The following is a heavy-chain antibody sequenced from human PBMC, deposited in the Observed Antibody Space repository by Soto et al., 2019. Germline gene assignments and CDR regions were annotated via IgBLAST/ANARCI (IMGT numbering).Heavy chain of an antibody. J-gene: IGHJ3*02. CDR3: ASLDDYGDYDGSLFAFDI. CDR2: INHSGST. V-gene: IGHV4-34*01. D-gene: IGHD4-17*01. Sequence: SETLSLTCAVYGGSFSGYYWSWIRQPPGKGLEWIGEINHSGSTNYNPSLKSRVTISVDTSKNQFSLKLSSVTAADTAVYYCASLDDYGDYDGSLFAFDIWGQGTMVTASS. CDR1: GGSFSGYY.